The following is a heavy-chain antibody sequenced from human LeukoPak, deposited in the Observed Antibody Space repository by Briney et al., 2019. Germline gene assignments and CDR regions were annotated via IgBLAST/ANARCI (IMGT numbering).Heavy chain of an antibody. D-gene: IGHD3-10*01. CDR3: AKDMEGSVADYFDY. J-gene: IGHJ4*02. Sequence: GGSLRLSCAGSGFTFSSYAMAWVRQTPEKGLEWVAIISSSDGGTYYIDSVKGRFTISRDNSKNMLNLQMNSLRAEDTAVYYCAKDMEGSVADYFDYWGQGTLVTVSS. V-gene: IGHV3-23*01. CDR1: GFTFSSYA. CDR2: ISSSDGGT.